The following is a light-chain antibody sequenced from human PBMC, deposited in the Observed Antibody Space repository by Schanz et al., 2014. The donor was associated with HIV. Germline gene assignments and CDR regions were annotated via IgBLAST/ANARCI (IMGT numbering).Light chain of an antibody. CDR2: DVT. V-gene: IGLV2-14*03. Sequence: QSALTQPASVSGSPGQSITISCTGTSSDVGADNSVSWYQQHPGRAPRLLVYDVTYRPSGVSNRFSGSKSDNTASLTISGLQPEDEADYYCISYTSDTVLFGGGTKLTVL. J-gene: IGLJ2*01. CDR3: ISYTSDTVL. CDR1: SSDVGADNS.